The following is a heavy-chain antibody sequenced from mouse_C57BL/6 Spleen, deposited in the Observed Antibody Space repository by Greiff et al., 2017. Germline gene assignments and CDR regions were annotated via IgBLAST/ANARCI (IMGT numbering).Heavy chain of an antibody. J-gene: IGHJ4*01. CDR3: VRRGNFKDY. CDR2: IRSKSNNYAT. CDR1: GFSFNTYA. Sequence: EVKLVESGGGLVQPKGSLKLSCAASGFSFNTYAMNWVRQAPGKGLEWVARIRSKSNNYATYYADSVKDRFTISRDDSESMLYLQMNNLKTEDTAMYYCVRRGNFKDYWGQGTSVTVSS. V-gene: IGHV10-1*01.